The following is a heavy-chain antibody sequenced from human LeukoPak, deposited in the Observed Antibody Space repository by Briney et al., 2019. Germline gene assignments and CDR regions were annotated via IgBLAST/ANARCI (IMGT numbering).Heavy chain of an antibody. CDR3: AGDGMVQKLAYMDI. V-gene: IGHV1-46*01. CDR1: GYTFTNNY. D-gene: IGHD3-10*01. J-gene: IGHJ6*03. CDR2: MNPTDGSR. Sequence: ASVKVSCKASGYTFTNNYIHWVRQAPGHGLEWMGVMNPTDGSRSHSSKFQARLTMTRDVSTSTAYMELRSLRSDDTAVYYCAGDGMVQKLAYMDIWGAGTTVSVSS.